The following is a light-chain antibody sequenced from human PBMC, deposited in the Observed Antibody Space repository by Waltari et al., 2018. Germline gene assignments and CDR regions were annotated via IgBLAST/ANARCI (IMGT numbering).Light chain of an antibody. CDR2: GAS. V-gene: IGKV3-20*01. CDR1: QSVSSNF. Sequence: EIVLTQSPGTLSLSPGETAALSCRASQSVSSNFLAWYQQKPGQAPRLLIFGASNRATGIPDRFSGSGSETDFTLTVSRLEPEDFAVYYCQQYGSSPQAFGKGTKVEI. CDR3: QQYGSSPQA. J-gene: IGKJ1*01.